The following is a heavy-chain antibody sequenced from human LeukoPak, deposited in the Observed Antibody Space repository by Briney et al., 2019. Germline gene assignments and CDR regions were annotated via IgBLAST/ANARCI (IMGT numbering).Heavy chain of an antibody. Sequence: SSVKLSCKASGGTFSSYAISWVRQAPGQGLEWMGRIIPIFGTANYAKKFQGRVTITTDESTSTANMELSSLRLGATAVYYCVRGDSSGWYRRWFDRWGQGTLVTVSS. CDR2: IIPIFGTA. D-gene: IGHD6-19*01. CDR3: VRGDSSGWYRRWFDR. J-gene: IGHJ5*02. V-gene: IGHV1-69*05. CDR1: GGTFSSYA.